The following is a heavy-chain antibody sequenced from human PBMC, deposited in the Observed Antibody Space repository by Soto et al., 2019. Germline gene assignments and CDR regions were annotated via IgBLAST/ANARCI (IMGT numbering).Heavy chain of an antibody. D-gene: IGHD4-4*01. CDR2: IYYSGST. CDR1: GGSISSYY. J-gene: IGHJ4*02. CDR3: ASLPTTDFDY. Sequence: PSETLSLTCTVSGGSISSYYWSWIRQPPGKGLEWIGYIYYSGSTNYNPSLKSRVTISVDTSKNQFSLKLSSVTAADTAVYYCASLPTTDFDYWGQGTLVTV. V-gene: IGHV4-59*01.